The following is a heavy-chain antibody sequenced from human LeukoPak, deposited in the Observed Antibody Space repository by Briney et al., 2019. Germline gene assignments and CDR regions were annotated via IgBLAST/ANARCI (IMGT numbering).Heavy chain of an antibody. D-gene: IGHD3-9*01. J-gene: IGHJ4*02. Sequence: GGSLRLSCAASGFTFSSYEMNWVRQAPGKGLEWVSYISSSGSTIYYADSVKGRFTISRDNAKNSLYLQMNSLRAEDTAVYYCARDILTGYVIDYWGQGTLVTVSS. CDR1: GFTFSSYE. CDR2: ISSSGSTI. CDR3: ARDILTGYVIDY. V-gene: IGHV3-48*03.